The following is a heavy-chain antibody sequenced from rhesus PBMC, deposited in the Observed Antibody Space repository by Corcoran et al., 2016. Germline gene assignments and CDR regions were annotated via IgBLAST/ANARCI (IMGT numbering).Heavy chain of an antibody. Sequence: QVQLQESGPGLVKPSETLSLTCAVSGGSISGYSWSWSRQPPGKGLEWIGRIYGSRGSTDYIPSLNSRVTISTDTSMTQFSLKLRSVTAADTAVYYCAGHGPRSPFYYWGQGVLVTVSS. CDR3: AGHGPRSPFYY. D-gene: IGHD3-3*01. J-gene: IGHJ4*01. V-gene: IGHV4-160*01. CDR1: GGSISGYS. CDR2: IYGSRGST.